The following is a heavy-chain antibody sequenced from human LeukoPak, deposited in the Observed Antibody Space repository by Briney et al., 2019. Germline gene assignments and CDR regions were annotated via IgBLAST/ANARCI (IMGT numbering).Heavy chain of an antibody. J-gene: IGHJ4*02. Sequence: QAGGSLRLSCTASGFTFSSYGMHWVRQAPGKGLEWVAVISYDGSNKYYADSVKSRFTISRDNSKNTLYVRMNSLRAEDTAVYYCARDPAKFCSGHDYWGQGTLVTVSS. CDR1: GFTFSSYG. CDR2: ISYDGSNK. D-gene: IGHD2-15*01. V-gene: IGHV3-30*03. CDR3: ARDPAKFCSGHDY.